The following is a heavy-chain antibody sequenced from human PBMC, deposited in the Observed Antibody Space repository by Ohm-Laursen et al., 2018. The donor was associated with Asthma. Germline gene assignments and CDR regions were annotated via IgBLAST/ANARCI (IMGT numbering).Heavy chain of an antibody. Sequence: SETLSLTCSVSGGSISSSNWWSWVRQPPGKGLEWIGEIYHSGSTNYNPSLKSRVTISVDKSKNQFSLKLSSVTAADTAVYYCASYSSGWFDWFDPWGQGTLVTVSS. D-gene: IGHD6-19*01. CDR2: IYHSGST. V-gene: IGHV4-4*02. CDR1: GGSISSSNW. CDR3: ASYSSGWFDWFDP. J-gene: IGHJ5*02.